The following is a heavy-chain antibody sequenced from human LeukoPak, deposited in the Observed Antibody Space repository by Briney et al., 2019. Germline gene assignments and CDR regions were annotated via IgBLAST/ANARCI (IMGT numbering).Heavy chain of an antibody. Sequence: ASVKVPCKASGYTFTGYYMHWVRQAPGQGLEWMGGIIPIFGTANYAQKFQGRVTITADESTSTAYMELSSLRSEDTAVYYCASGSTFATWFDPWGQGTLVTVSS. J-gene: IGHJ5*02. CDR3: ASGSTFATWFDP. CDR2: IIPIFGTA. CDR1: GYTFTGYY. V-gene: IGHV1-69*13.